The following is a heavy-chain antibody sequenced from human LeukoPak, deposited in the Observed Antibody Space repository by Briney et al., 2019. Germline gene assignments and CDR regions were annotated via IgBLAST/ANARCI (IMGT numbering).Heavy chain of an antibody. J-gene: IGHJ5*02. V-gene: IGHV1-2*02. D-gene: IGHD7-27*01. CDR3: VRHLTGGANYFDP. CDR2: INPNSGDT. CDR1: GYTFTGSY. Sequence: ASVKVSCKASGYTFTGSYIHWVRQAPGQGPEWMGWINPNSGDTKYAQGFQGRVTMTWDTSTTTAYMELSSLRSDDTAVYYCVRHLTGGANYFDPWGQGTLVTVSS.